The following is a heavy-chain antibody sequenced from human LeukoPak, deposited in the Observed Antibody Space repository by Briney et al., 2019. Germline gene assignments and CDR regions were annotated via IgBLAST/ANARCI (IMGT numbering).Heavy chain of an antibody. D-gene: IGHD6-19*01. CDR2: IYYSGST. CDR3: ARLSSSDWYTFDF. CDR1: GGSISSNSYY. V-gene: IGHV4-39*01. J-gene: IGHJ4*02. Sequence: KSSETLSLTCTVSGGSISSNSYYWGWIRQPPGKGLEWIGTIYYSGSTYYNPSLMSRVTISVDTSKNQFSLKLSSVTAADTAVYYYARLSSSDWYTFDFWGQGTLVTVSS.